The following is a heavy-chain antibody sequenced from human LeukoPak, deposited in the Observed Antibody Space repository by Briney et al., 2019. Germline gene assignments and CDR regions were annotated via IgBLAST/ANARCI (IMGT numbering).Heavy chain of an antibody. Sequence: GGSLRLSCAASGFTFNSYAMHWVRQAPGKGLEWVAVISYDGSNKYYADSVKGRFTISRDNSKNTLYLQMNSLRAEDTAVYYCARVPPDNSGNFFREIDYWGQGTLVTVSS. J-gene: IGHJ4*02. CDR3: ARVPPDNSGNFFREIDY. V-gene: IGHV3-30-3*01. D-gene: IGHD3-22*01. CDR1: GFTFNSYA. CDR2: ISYDGSNK.